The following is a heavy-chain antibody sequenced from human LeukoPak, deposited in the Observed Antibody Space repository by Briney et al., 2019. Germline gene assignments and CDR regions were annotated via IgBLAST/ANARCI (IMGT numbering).Heavy chain of an antibody. Sequence: SETLSLTCTVSGGSISSYYWSWIRQPPGKGLEWIGYIYYSGNTNYNPSLKSRVTISVDTYKNQFSLKLTSVTAADTAVYYCARGESPGYSSSWGYWGQGTLVTVSS. CDR3: ARGESPGYSSSWGY. V-gene: IGHV4-59*01. J-gene: IGHJ4*02. CDR1: GGSISSYY. CDR2: IYYSGNT. D-gene: IGHD6-13*01.